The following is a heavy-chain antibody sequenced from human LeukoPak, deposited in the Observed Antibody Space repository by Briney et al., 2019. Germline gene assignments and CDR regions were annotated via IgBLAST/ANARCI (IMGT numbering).Heavy chain of an antibody. J-gene: IGHJ4*02. CDR1: GYTFTGYY. CDR2: INPSSGGT. D-gene: IGHD5-18*01. CDR3: AGRPDTSMVAIFDY. Sequence: ASVKVSCKASGYTFTGYYVHWVRQAPGQGLEWMGWINPSSGGTNYAQKFQGRVTMTGDTSISTAYMELSRLSSGDTAVYFCAGRPDTSMVAIFDYWGQGTLVTISS. V-gene: IGHV1-2*02.